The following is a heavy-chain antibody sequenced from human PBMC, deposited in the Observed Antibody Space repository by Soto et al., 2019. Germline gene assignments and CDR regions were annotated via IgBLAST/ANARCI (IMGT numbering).Heavy chain of an antibody. Sequence: QVQMVQSGAEVKKPGASLKVSYQASGYTFSYFGISWVRLAPGQGLEWMGWISGHNGETNYAQKFQGRVTMTTDTSTSTAYMELRSLRIDDTTIYYCVRDRSVTVFGVVIAPFDYWGQGTPVTVSS. CDR3: VRDRSVTVFGVVIAPFDY. V-gene: IGHV1-18*01. D-gene: IGHD3-16*02. J-gene: IGHJ4*02. CDR2: ISGHNGET. CDR1: GYTFSYFG.